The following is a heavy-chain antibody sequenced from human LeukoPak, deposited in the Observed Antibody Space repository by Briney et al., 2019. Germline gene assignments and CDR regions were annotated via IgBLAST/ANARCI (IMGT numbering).Heavy chain of an antibody. CDR1: GGSISSYY. V-gene: IGHV4-4*07. Sequence: SETLSLTCTVSGGSISSYYWSWIRQPAGKGLEWIGRIYTSGSTNYNPSLKSRVTMSVDTSKNQFSLKLSSVTAADTAVYYCARDDFWSGYYPNWFDPWGQGTPVTVSS. CDR3: ARDDFWSGYYPNWFDP. J-gene: IGHJ5*02. CDR2: IYTSGST. D-gene: IGHD3-3*01.